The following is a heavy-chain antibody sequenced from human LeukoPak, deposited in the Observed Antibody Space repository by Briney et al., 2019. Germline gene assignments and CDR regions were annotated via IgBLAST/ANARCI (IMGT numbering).Heavy chain of an antibody. J-gene: IGHJ4*02. V-gene: IGHV4-59*12. Sequence: PSETLSLTCTVSGGSISSYYWSWIRQPPGKGLEWIGYIYYSGSTNYNPSLKSRVTISVDTSKNQFSLKLSSVTAADTAVYYCARGTTVVLYYFDYWGQGTLVTVSS. CDR1: GGSISSYY. CDR3: ARGTTVVLYYFDY. D-gene: IGHD4-23*01. CDR2: IYYSGST.